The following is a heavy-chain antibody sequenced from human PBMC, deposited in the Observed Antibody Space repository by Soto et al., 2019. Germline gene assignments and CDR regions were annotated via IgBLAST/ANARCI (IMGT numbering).Heavy chain of an antibody. V-gene: IGHV4-59*01. CDR1: GGSISSYY. CDR3: ARVGTRYYYYYMDV. Sequence: SETLSLTCTVSGGSISSYYWSLIRQPPGKGLEWIGYIYYSGSTNYNPSLKSRVTISVDTSKNQFSLKLSSVTAADTAVYYCARVGTRYYYYYMDVWGKGTTVTVSS. J-gene: IGHJ6*03. CDR2: IYYSGST.